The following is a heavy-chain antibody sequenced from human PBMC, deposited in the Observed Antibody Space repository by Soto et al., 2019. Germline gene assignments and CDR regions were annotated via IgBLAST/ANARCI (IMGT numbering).Heavy chain of an antibody. D-gene: IGHD2-21*02. CDR2: INPSGGYT. J-gene: IGHJ4*02. CDR3: ARGGDIVVVTAPLDY. Sequence: ASVKVSCKASGYTFTSYYMNWVRQAPGQGLEWMGIINPSGGYTTYAQKFLGRVAMTRDTSTNTVYMELSSLRSEDTAVYYCARGGDIVVVTAPLDYWGQGTLVTVSS. CDR1: GYTFTSYY. V-gene: IGHV1-46*03.